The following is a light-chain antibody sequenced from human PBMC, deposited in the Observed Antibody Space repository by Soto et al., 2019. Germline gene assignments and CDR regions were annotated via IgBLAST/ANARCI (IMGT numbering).Light chain of an antibody. Sequence: QSVLTQPASESGSPGQSITISCTGTSSDVGGYNYVSWYQQHPGKAPKLMIYEVSNRPSGVSNRFSGSKSGNTASLTISGLQAEDEADYHCSSYTSSSTLVFGGGTKLTVL. J-gene: IGLJ3*02. CDR2: EVS. V-gene: IGLV2-14*01. CDR3: SSYTSSSTLV. CDR1: SSDVGGYNY.